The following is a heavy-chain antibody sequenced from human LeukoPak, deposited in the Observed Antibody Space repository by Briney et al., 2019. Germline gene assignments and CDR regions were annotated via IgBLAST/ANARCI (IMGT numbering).Heavy chain of an antibody. CDR3: AKEGYSRGYYSYYYMDV. V-gene: IGHV3-53*05. J-gene: IGHJ6*03. D-gene: IGHD6-13*01. CDR1: GFSVSSKY. Sequence: GGSLRLSCAASGFSVSSKYMIWVRQAPGMGLEWVSVLYSGGSTYYADSVKGRFTISRDNSKNTLYVQMNSLRAEDTAVYYCAKEGYSRGYYSYYYMDVWGKGTTVTVSS. CDR2: LYSGGST.